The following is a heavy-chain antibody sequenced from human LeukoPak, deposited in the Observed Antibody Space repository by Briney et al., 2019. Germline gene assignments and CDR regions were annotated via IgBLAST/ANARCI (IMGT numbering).Heavy chain of an antibody. Sequence: VKVSCKASGYTFTDYYMHWVQQAPGKGLEWMGRVDPEDGETIYAEKFQGRVTITADTSTDTAYMELSSLRSEDTAVYYCATLGIVPAAMLDLDYWGQGTLATVSS. V-gene: IGHV1-69-2*01. CDR1: GYTFTDYY. CDR3: ATLGIVPAAMLDLDY. CDR2: VDPEDGET. J-gene: IGHJ4*02. D-gene: IGHD2-2*01.